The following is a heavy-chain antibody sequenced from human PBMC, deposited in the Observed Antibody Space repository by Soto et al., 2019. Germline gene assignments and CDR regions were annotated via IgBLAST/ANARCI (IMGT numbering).Heavy chain of an antibody. J-gene: IGHJ6*02. CDR1: GYSYTSYW. V-gene: IGHV5-10-1*01. D-gene: IGHD6-6*01. CDR3: ARIDRITVRPSPDV. CDR2: IDPSDSYT. Sequence: GESLNISCKGSGYSYTSYWISWVRQMPGKGLEWMGRIDPSDSYTNYSPSFQGHVTISADKSISTAYLQWSSLKASDTAMYYCARIDRITVRPSPDVWGQGTTVTVSS.